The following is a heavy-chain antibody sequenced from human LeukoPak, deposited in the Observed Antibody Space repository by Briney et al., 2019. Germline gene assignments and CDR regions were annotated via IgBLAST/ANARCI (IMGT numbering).Heavy chain of an antibody. CDR3: ARSLYYYDSSGARGVYFDY. J-gene: IGHJ4*02. V-gene: IGHV3-30*02. Sequence: GGSLRLSCAASGFTFSSYGMHWVRQAPGKGLEWAAFIRYDGSNKYYADSVKGRFTFSRDNAKNTLYLQMTSLKTEDTAVYYCARSLYYYDSSGARGVYFDYWGQGTLVTVSS. D-gene: IGHD3-22*01. CDR1: GFTFSSYG. CDR2: IRYDGSNK.